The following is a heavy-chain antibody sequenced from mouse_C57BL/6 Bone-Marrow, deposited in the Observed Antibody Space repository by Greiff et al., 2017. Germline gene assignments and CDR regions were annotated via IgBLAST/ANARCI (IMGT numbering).Heavy chain of an antibody. Sequence: QVQLQQPGAELVMPGASVKLSCKASGYTFTSYWIHWVKQRPGQGLEWIGEIDPSDSYTNYNQKFKGKSTLTVDKSSSTAYMQLSSLTSEDSAVYDCAKGGYWGQGTTLTVSS. CDR2: IDPSDSYT. CDR3: AKGGY. V-gene: IGHV1-69*01. CDR1: GYTFTSYW. J-gene: IGHJ2*01.